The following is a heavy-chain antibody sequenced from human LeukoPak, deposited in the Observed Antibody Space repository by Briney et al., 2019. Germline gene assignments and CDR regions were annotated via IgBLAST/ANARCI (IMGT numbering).Heavy chain of an antibody. J-gene: IGHJ3*02. CDR3: ARGGYYYDSSGPTDDAFDI. D-gene: IGHD3-22*01. Sequence: SETLSLTCAVYGGSFSGYYWSWIRQPPGKELEWMGEINHSGSTNYNPSLKSRVTISVDTSKNQFSLKLSSVTAADTAVYYCARGGYYYDSSGPTDDAFDIWGQGTMVTVSS. CDR2: INHSGST. V-gene: IGHV4-34*01. CDR1: GGSFSGYY.